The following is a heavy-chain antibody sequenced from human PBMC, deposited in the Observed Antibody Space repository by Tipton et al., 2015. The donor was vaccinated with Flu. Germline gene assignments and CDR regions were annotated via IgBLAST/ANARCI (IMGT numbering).Heavy chain of an antibody. J-gene: IGHJ4*02. CDR3: ALILPLRGRIQLDY. D-gene: IGHD5-24*01. V-gene: IGHV4-34*01. CDR2: INHSGST. CDR1: GGSFSGYY. Sequence: TLSLTCAVYGGSFSGYYWSWIRQPPGKGLEWIGEINHSGSTNYNPSLKSRITISVDTSKNQFSLKLSSVTAADTAVYYCALILPLRGRIQLDYWGPGPLVPVSS.